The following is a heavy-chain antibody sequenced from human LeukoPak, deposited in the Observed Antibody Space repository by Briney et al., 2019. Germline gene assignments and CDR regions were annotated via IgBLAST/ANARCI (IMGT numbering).Heavy chain of an antibody. Sequence: PGGSLRLSCAASGFTSSSYWMTWVRQAPGKGLEWVATIKQDGSERYYVDSVKGRFSISRDNARNSLYLQMNSLRAEDTAVYYCAREYSSDWPTRFDYWGQGTLVTVSS. CDR1: GFTSSSYW. J-gene: IGHJ4*02. D-gene: IGHD6-19*01. V-gene: IGHV3-7*01. CDR2: IKQDGSER. CDR3: AREYSSDWPTRFDY.